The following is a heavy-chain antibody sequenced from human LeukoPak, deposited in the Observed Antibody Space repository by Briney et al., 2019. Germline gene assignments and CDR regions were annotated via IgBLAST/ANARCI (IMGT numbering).Heavy chain of an antibody. CDR3: VKGSYYESSGHYYSDY. J-gene: IGHJ4*02. D-gene: IGHD3-22*01. Sequence: GGSLRLSCAASGFTFSNYNMNWVRQAPGKGLEWVSSISSSSSYKYYADSVKGRFTISRDNSKNTLYLQMDSLRAEDTAVNYCVKGSYYESSGHYYSDYWGQGTLVTVSS. V-gene: IGHV3-21*04. CDR1: GFTFSNYN. CDR2: ISSSSSYK.